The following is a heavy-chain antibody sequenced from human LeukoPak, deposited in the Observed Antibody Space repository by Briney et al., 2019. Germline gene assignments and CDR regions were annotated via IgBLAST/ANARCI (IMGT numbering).Heavy chain of an antibody. Sequence: GGSLRLSCAASGFTFSSYGMHWVRQAPGKGLEWVAVIWYDGSNKYYADSVKGRFTISRDNSKNTLYLQMNSLRAEDTAVYYCARGPPEDGSGSYYDYWGQGTLVTVSS. J-gene: IGHJ4*02. D-gene: IGHD3-10*01. CDR1: GFTFSSYG. V-gene: IGHV3-33*01. CDR2: IWYDGSNK. CDR3: ARGPPEDGSGSYYDY.